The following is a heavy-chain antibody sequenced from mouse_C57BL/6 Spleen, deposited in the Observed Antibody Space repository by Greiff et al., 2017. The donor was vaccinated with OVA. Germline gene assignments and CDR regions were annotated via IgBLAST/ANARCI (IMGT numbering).Heavy chain of an antibody. Sequence: QVQLQQSGAELVRPGPSVKVSCKASGYAFTNYLIEWVKQRPGQGLEWIGVINPGSGGTNYNEKFKGKATLTADKSSSTAYMQLSSLTSEDSAVYFCARTYYYGSSLFDYWGQGTTLTVSS. D-gene: IGHD1-1*01. V-gene: IGHV1-54*01. CDR2: INPGSGGT. J-gene: IGHJ2*01. CDR1: GYAFTNYL. CDR3: ARTYYYGSSLFDY.